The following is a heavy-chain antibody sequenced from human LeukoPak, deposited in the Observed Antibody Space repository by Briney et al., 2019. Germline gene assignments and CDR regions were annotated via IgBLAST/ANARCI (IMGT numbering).Heavy chain of an antibody. CDR3: ACRRGLPNNWFDP. Sequence: GGSLRLSCAASGFTFSDYYMSWIRQAPGKGLEWVSYISSSGSTIYYADSVKGRFTISRDNAKNSLYLQMNSLRAEHTAVYYCACRRGLPNNWFDPWGQGTLVTVSS. D-gene: IGHD5-12*01. V-gene: IGHV3-11*01. J-gene: IGHJ5*02. CDR1: GFTFSDYY. CDR2: ISSSGSTI.